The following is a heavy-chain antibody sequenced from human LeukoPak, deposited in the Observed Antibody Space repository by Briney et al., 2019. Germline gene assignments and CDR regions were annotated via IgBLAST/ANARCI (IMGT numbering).Heavy chain of an antibody. V-gene: IGHV4-38-2*01. J-gene: IGHJ4*02. Sequence: SETLSLTCAVSGYSISSGYYWGWIRQPPGKGLEWIGSIYHSGSTYYNPSLKSRVTISIDTSKNQFSLKLSSVTAADTAVYYCAAYCSGGSCYSDSDYWGQGTLVTVSS. CDR1: GYSISSGYY. CDR3: AAYCSGGSCYSDSDY. D-gene: IGHD2-15*01. CDR2: IYHSGST.